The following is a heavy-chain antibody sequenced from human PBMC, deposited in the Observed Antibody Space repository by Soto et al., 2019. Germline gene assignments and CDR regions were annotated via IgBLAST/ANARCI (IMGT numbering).Heavy chain of an antibody. J-gene: IGHJ5*02. V-gene: IGHV4-59*01. CDR3: AREWWMQFDP. Sequence: QVQLQESGPGLVKPSETLSLTCTVSGGSISSYYWSWIRQPPGKGLEWIGYIYYSGYTNYNPSLKSRVTISVDTSKNQFSLKLSSVTAADTAVYYCAREWWMQFDPWGQGTLVTVSS. D-gene: IGHD2-8*01. CDR2: IYYSGYT. CDR1: GGSISSYY.